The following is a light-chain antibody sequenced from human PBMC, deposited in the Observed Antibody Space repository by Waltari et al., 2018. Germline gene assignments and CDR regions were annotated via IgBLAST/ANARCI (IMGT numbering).Light chain of an antibody. CDR1: QTISIY. CDR2: AAS. V-gene: IGKV1-39*01. J-gene: IGKJ2*01. Sequence: DIQMTQSPSSLSAYVGDRVTITCRASQTISIYLNWFQQKSGKAPKHLINAASSLQSGVPSRFSGIGSGTDFTLTISSLQPEDFATYYCQQTYIAPYTFGQGTKLEI. CDR3: QQTYIAPYT.